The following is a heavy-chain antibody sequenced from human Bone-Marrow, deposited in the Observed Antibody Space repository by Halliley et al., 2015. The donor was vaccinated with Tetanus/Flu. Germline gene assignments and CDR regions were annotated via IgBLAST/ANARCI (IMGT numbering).Heavy chain of an antibody. V-gene: IGHV5-51*03. CDR1: GYTFSSYW. CDR3: ARRPFGDGYNLGTFDY. CDR2: VYPGDSNV. J-gene: IGHJ4*02. Sequence: QLVQSGAEMRKPGESLKISCKGSGYTFSSYWLGWVRQMPGKGLEGMGIVYPGDSNVRYSPSFQGQVTFSVDKSTSTAYLQWSSLKASDSAMYYCARRPFGDGYNLGTFDYWGQGTLVTVSS. D-gene: IGHD5-12*01.